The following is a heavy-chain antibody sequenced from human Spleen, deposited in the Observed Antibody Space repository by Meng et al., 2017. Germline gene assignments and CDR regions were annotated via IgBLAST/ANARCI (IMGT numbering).Heavy chain of an antibody. V-gene: IGHV4-4*03. D-gene: IGHD1-26*01. J-gene: IGHJ5*02. CDR3: ARAGGWFDP. CDR2: IYHSGST. Sequence: GPVLVMPLGTLSLTLVFSGDSISSDYWWSWVRQPPGKGLEWIGEIYHSGSTNYNPSLKSRVTISVDTSKNQFSLKVTSVTAADTGVYYCARAGGWFDPWGQGSLVTVSS. CDR1: GDSISSDYW.